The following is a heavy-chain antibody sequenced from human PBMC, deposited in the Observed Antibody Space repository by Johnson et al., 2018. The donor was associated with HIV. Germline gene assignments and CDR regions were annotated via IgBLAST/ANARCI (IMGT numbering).Heavy chain of an antibody. Sequence: QVQLVESGGGLVQPGRSLRLSCAASGFTVSSNYMSWVRQAPGKGLEWVAFIRYDGSNKYYADSVKGRFTISRDNSKNTLYLQMNSLRVDDTAVYYCAKDGGRLRTDAFDIWGQGTMVTVSS. CDR1: GFTVSSNY. CDR3: AKDGGRLRTDAFDI. J-gene: IGHJ3*02. V-gene: IGHV3-30*02. CDR2: IRYDGSNK. D-gene: IGHD2-15*01.